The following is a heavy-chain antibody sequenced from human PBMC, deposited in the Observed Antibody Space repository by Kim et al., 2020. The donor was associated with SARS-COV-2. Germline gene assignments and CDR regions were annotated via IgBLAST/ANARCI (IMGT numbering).Heavy chain of an antibody. CDR2: ISSSGSTI. CDR3: AREAYCSGGSCYAPNWFDP. D-gene: IGHD2-15*01. V-gene: IGHV3-48*03. J-gene: IGHJ5*02. CDR1: GFTFSSYE. Sequence: GGSLRLSCAASGFTFSSYEMNWVRQAPGKGLEWVSYISSSGSTIYYADSVKGRFTISRDNAKNSLYLQMNSLRAEDTAVYYCAREAYCSGGSCYAPNWFDPWGQGTLVTVSS.